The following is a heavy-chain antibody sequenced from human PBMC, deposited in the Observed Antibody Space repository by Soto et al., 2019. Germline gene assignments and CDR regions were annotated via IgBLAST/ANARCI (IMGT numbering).Heavy chain of an antibody. CDR1: GFSVRANY. CDR2: IYSGDTT. D-gene: IGHD5-18*01. V-gene: IGHV3-53*01. Sequence: EVQLVESGGGLIQPGGSLRLSCAVSGFSVRANYMIWVRQAPGKGLEWVSVIYSGDTTYYADSVKGRFIISRDISKNILYLQMNILRAEDTAVYYCHGYGYWGQGTLVTVSS. CDR3: HGYGY. J-gene: IGHJ4*02.